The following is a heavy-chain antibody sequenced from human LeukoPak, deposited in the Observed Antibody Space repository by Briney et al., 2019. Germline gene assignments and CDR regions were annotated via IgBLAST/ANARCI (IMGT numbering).Heavy chain of an antibody. CDR2: INPSGSST. J-gene: IGHJ1*01. CDR3: ASPGGDYGVPKTPEYIQH. D-gene: IGHD4/OR15-4a*01. V-gene: IGHV1-46*01. Sequence: GASVKVSCKASGYTFTNYYMHWVRQAPGQGLEWMGIINPSGSSTSYAQKFQGRVTMTRDMSTSTVYMELSSLRYEDTAVYYCASPGGDYGVPKTPEYIQHWGQGTLVSVSS. CDR1: GYTFTNYY.